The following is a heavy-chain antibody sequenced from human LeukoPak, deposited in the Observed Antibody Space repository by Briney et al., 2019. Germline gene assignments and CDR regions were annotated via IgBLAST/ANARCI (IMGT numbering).Heavy chain of an antibody. CDR3: ARQGYTASYYFLDS. V-gene: IGHV4-4*07. CDR2: IYATGCT. Sequence: AETLTLTCDVSGDFFRSYWWGWVRQPAGKGLECIGRIYATGCTNFNPSLKGRLTMSMDTSTNQFSLKLTSVTAADTAVYFCARQGYTASYYFLDSWSQGILVTVSS. J-gene: IGHJ4*02. D-gene: IGHD1-26*01. CDR1: GDFFRSYW.